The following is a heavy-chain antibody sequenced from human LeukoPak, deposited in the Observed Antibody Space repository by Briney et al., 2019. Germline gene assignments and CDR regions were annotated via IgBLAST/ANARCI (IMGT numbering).Heavy chain of an antibody. V-gene: IGHV4-34*01. CDR1: GGSFSGYY. J-gene: IGHJ4*02. CDR3: ARVAEFGDLDY. Sequence: SETQSLTCAVYGGSFSGYYWSWIRQPPGKGLEWIGEINHSGSTNYNPSLKSRATISVDTSKNQFSLKLSSVTAADTAVYYCARVAEFGDLDYWGQGTLVTVSS. D-gene: IGHD3-16*01. CDR2: INHSGST.